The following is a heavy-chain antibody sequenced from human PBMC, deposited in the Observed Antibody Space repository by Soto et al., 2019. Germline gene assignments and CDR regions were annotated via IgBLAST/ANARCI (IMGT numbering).Heavy chain of an antibody. Sequence: SDTLSLTCTVSGGSFSSGDYYWSWIRQPPGKGLEWIGYIYYSGSTYYNPSLKSRVTISVDKSKSQLSLKLSSVTAADTAVYYFAIVGPIAVAGKFAVNEFDTWGQGTLVTVS. CDR1: GGSFSSGDYY. CDR3: AIVGPIAVAGKFAVNEFDT. V-gene: IGHV4-30-4*02. J-gene: IGHJ5*02. D-gene: IGHD6-19*01. CDR2: IYYSGST.